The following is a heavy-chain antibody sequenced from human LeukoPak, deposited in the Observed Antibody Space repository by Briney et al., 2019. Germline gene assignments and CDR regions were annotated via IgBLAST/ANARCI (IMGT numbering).Heavy chain of an antibody. D-gene: IGHD3-22*01. CDR2: FYRENM. Sequence: SETLSLTCTVSGDSFSSTGYYWNWIRQPAGKGLEWIGRFYRENMDYNPSLKSRATISVDTSKNQFSLRLTSVTAADTAVYYCAREPYYYDSSGPTSDAFDIWGQGTMVTVSS. V-gene: IGHV4-61*02. CDR3: AREPYYYDSSGPTSDAFDI. CDR1: GDSFSSTGYY. J-gene: IGHJ3*02.